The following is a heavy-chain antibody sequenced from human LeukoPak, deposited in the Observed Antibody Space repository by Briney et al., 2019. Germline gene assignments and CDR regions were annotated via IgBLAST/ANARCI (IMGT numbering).Heavy chain of an antibody. CDR1: GFTFSTYG. CDR2: IWNDGSKT. D-gene: IGHD6-25*01. J-gene: IGHJ4*02. V-gene: IGHV3-30*02. CDR3: TAATGLRTFGY. Sequence: GGSLRLSCTASGFTFSTYGMYWVCLPPRDGLELESFIWNDGSKTYNADSVKGRFTISRDDSKNTLYLQLNSLRAEDSAVYYCTAATGLRTFGYWGQGTLVTVSS.